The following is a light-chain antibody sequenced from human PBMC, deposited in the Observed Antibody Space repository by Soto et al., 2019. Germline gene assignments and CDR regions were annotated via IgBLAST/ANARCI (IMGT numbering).Light chain of an antibody. J-gene: IGLJ3*02. V-gene: IGLV2-8*01. CDR3: TSYVGNDIWV. Sequence: QSALTQPPSASGSPGQSVTISCTGTSRDVGAYKYVSWYQQYPGKAPKLMIYEVTKRPSGVPDRFSGSKSGNTDSLTVSGLQAEDEADYYCTSYVGNDIWVFGGGTKVTVL. CDR2: EVT. CDR1: SRDVGAYKY.